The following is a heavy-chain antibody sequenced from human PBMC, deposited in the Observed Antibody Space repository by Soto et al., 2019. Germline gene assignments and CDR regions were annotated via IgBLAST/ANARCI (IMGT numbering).Heavy chain of an antibody. J-gene: IGHJ4*02. Sequence: EVELVESGGGLVEPGGSLRLSCVTSGFTFDDHAMHWIRQATGKGLEWVSSISWNSATIAYRDSVKGRFTISRENAKHSLHLQINSLRVEDTAAYYFVRDRNPSVVVVLTATLDFWGQGSLVTVSS. D-gene: IGHD2-21*02. CDR3: VRDRNPSVVVVLTATLDF. CDR1: GFTFDDHA. V-gene: IGHV3-9*01. CDR2: ISWNSATI.